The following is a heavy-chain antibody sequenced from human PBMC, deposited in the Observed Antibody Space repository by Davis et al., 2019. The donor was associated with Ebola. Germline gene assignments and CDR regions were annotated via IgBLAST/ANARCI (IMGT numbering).Heavy chain of an antibody. J-gene: IGHJ6*02. V-gene: IGHV4-39*02. CDR1: GGSFSSYY. D-gene: IGHD2-21*01. CDR2: IYYSGST. Sequence: SQTLSLTCAVYGGSFSSYYWGWIRQPPGKGLEWIGSIYYSGSTYYNPSLKSRVTISVDTSKNQFSLKLSSVTAADTAVYYCAKDWATADVVNYYYGMDVWGQGTTVTVSS. CDR3: AKDWATADVVNYYYGMDV.